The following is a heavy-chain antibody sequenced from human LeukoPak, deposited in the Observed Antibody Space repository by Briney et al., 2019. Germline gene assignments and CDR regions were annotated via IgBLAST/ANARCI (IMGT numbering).Heavy chain of an antibody. CDR1: GGSFSGYY. V-gene: IGHV4-59*08. CDR2: IYYSGST. J-gene: IGHJ6*02. Sequence: KPSETLSLTCAVYGGSFSGYYWSWIRQPPGKGLEWIGYIYYSGSTNYNPSLKSRVTISVDTSKNQFSLKLSSVTAADTAVYYCARQGSWVDVWGQGTTVTVSS. CDR3: ARQGSWVDV. D-gene: IGHD6-13*01.